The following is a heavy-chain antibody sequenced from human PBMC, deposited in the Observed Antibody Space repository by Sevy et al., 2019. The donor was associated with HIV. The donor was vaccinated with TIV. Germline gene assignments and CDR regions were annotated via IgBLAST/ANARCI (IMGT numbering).Heavy chain of an antibody. V-gene: IGHV1-18*01. Sequence: ASVKVSCKASGYSFTSRGIDWVRQAPGQGLEWLGWISAYNGNTKYGQRLQDRVTMTTDTSASTAYMELRSLRSDDTVVYYCARAGALWFGESDYWGQGTLVTVSS. J-gene: IGHJ4*02. CDR3: ARAGALWFGESDY. D-gene: IGHD3-10*01. CDR2: ISAYNGNT. CDR1: GYSFTSRG.